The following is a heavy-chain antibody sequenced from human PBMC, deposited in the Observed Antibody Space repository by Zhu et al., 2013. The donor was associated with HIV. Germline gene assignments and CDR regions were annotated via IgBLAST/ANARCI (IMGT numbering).Heavy chain of an antibody. CDR1: GYTFTSYD. D-gene: IGHD5-18*01. CDR3: ARSGGTAMPADYYYYLDV. V-gene: IGHV1-8*03. J-gene: IGHJ6*03. CDR2: MNPNSGNT. Sequence: QVQLVQSGAEVKKPGASVKVSCKASGYTFTSYDINWVRQATGQGLEWMGWMNPNSGNTGYAQKFQGRVTITRNTSISTAYMELSSLRSEDTAVYYCARSGGTAMPADYYYYLDVWGKGTTVTVSS.